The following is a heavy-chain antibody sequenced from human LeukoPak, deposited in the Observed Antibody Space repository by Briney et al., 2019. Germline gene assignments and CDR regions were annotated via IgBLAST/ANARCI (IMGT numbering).Heavy chain of an antibody. CDR3: ARQDSSGWDFDY. CDR1: GGSISSSSYY. CDR2: IYYSGST. Sequence: SETLSLTCTVSGGSISSSSYYWGWIRQPPGKGLEWIGSIYYSGSTYYNPSLKSRVTISVDTSKNQFSLKLSSVTAADTAVYYCARQDSSGWDFDYWGQGTLVTVSS. V-gene: IGHV4-39*01. D-gene: IGHD6-19*01. J-gene: IGHJ4*02.